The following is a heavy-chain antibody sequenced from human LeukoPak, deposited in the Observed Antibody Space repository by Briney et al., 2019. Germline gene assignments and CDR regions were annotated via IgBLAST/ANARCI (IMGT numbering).Heavy chain of an antibody. D-gene: IGHD6-19*01. J-gene: IGHJ6*02. CDR1: GFTFSSYS. CDR2: ISSSSSYI. Sequence: GGSLRLSCAASGFTFSSYSMNWVRQAPAKGLEWVSFISSSSSYIYYADSVKGRFTISRDNAKNSLYLQMNSLRAEDTAVYYCAREQWPSGSNYYYGMDVWGQGTTVTVSS. CDR3: AREQWPSGSNYYYGMDV. V-gene: IGHV3-21*01.